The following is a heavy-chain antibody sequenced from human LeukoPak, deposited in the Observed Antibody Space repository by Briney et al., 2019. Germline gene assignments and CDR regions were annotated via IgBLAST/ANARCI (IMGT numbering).Heavy chain of an antibody. V-gene: IGHV3-30*03. CDR2: MSFDGSQ. Sequence: GGSLRLSCALSGRPFSSSIMHWVRRAPGKGLEWVAGMSFDGSQYYVESVKGRFTISRDNSGNTVYLHMTSLRPEDTAVYFCAREGHTSGFCSSFDIWGQGTTVTISS. D-gene: IGHD5-12*01. J-gene: IGHJ3*02. CDR1: GRPFSSSI. CDR3: AREGHTSGFCSSFDI.